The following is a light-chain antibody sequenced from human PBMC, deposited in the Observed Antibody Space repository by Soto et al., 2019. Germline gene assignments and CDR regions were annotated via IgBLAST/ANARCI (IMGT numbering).Light chain of an antibody. Sequence: EIVLTQSPGTLSLSPGEGATLSCRASQSVSSSFLAWYQQKPGQAPRLLIYGASSRATGIPDRFSGSGSGTSFTLTISRLEPEDFAIYYCQHYGGTPITFGLGTRLETK. J-gene: IGKJ5*01. V-gene: IGKV3-20*01. CDR3: QHYGGTPIT. CDR2: GAS. CDR1: QSVSSSF.